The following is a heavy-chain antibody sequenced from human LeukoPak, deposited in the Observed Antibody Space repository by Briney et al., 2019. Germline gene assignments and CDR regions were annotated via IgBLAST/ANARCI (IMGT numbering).Heavy chain of an antibody. J-gene: IGHJ4*02. D-gene: IGHD1-26*01. CDR1: GFTFSSYG. CDR2: ISYDGSNK. CDR3: AKDSPSEHAVGSYFDY. V-gene: IGHV3-30*18. Sequence: PGRSLRLSCAASGFTFSSYGVHWVRQAPGKGLEWVAVISYDGSNKYYADSVKGRFTISRDNSKNTLYLQMNSLRAEDTAVYYCAKDSPSEHAVGSYFDYWGQGTLVTVSS.